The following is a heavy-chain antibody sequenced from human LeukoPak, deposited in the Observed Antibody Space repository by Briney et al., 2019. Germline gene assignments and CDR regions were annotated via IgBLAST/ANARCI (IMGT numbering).Heavy chain of an antibody. Sequence: ASVKVSCKASGGTFSSYAISWVRQAPGQGLEWMGWINIHTGTPTYAQGFTGRFVFSLDTSVSTAYVQITSLKAEDTAVYYCASGGGYNLDYWGQGTLVTVSS. D-gene: IGHD3-16*01. CDR1: GGTFSSYA. CDR3: ASGGGYNLDY. V-gene: IGHV7-4-1*02. J-gene: IGHJ4*02. CDR2: INIHTGTP.